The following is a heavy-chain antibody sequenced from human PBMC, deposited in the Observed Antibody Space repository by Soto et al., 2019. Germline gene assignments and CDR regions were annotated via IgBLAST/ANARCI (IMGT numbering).Heavy chain of an antibody. Sequence: SETLSLTCTVYGGSVSSSSYSWGWIRKSPGKGLEWIGTIYYSGSTYCNPSLKSRVTISVDTSKNQFSLKLSSVTAADTAVYFCARRDYDSGGPLDAFDTWGQGTMVTVSS. CDR2: IYYSGST. J-gene: IGHJ3*02. V-gene: IGHV4-39*01. D-gene: IGHD4-17*01. CDR3: ARRDYDSGGPLDAFDT. CDR1: GGSVSSSSYS.